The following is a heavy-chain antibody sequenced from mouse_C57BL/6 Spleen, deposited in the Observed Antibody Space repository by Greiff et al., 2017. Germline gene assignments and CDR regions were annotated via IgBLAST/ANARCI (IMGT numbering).Heavy chain of an antibody. CDR2: IHPYYGTT. V-gene: IGHV1-39*01. J-gene: IGHJ2*01. D-gene: IGHD1-1*01. CDR3: ARGYYGSSYFGY. CDR1: GYPFTDYN. Sequence: VQLQQSGPELVKPGALVKISCKASGYPFTDYNMNWVTQSNGKSLEWNGVIHPYYGTTSYNQKFKGKATLTVDQSSRTAYKQLNSLTSEDSAVYYGARGYYGSSYFGYWGQGTTLTVSS.